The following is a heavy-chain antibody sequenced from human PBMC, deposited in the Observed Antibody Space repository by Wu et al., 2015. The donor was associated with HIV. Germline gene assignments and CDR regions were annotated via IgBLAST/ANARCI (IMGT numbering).Heavy chain of an antibody. CDR1: GYAFTSYY. CDR2: INPNSGGT. CDR3: ARELTGTFDY. V-gene: IGHV1-2*02. J-gene: IGHJ4*02. D-gene: IGHD7-27*01. Sequence: QVQLVQSGAEMKKPGASVNISCKASGYAFTSYYMHWVRQAPGQGLEWMGWINPNSGGTNYAQKFQGRVTMTRDTSISTAYMELSRLRSDDTAVYYCARELTGTFDYWGQGTLVTVSS.